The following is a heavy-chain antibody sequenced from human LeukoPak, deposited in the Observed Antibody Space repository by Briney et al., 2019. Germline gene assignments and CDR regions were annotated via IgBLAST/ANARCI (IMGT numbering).Heavy chain of an antibody. V-gene: IGHV5-51*04. D-gene: IGHD5-24*01. CDR2: IYPGDSDT. Sequence: GEPLKISCKGSGYSFTSSWIGWVRQLPGKGLEWMGIIYPGDSDTTYSPSFQGLVTMSADKPIRTAYLQWSSLKASDTAMYYCARIRDGYNSLFDCWGQGTLVTVSS. J-gene: IGHJ4*02. CDR1: GYSFTSSW. CDR3: ARIRDGYNSLFDC.